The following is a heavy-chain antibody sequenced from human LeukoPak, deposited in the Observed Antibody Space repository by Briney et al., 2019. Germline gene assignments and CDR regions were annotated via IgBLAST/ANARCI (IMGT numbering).Heavy chain of an antibody. D-gene: IGHD2-2*01. CDR3: ARDQGSTSWDVFDI. J-gene: IGHJ3*02. Sequence: PSETLSLTCTVSGGSISTYYWSWVRQPPGKGLEWIGYIYYRGSTNYNPSLKSRVTISVDTSNKQFFLKLSSVTAADTAVYYCARDQGSTSWDVFDIWGQGTMVTVSS. CDR1: GGSISTYY. CDR2: IYYRGST. V-gene: IGHV4-59*13.